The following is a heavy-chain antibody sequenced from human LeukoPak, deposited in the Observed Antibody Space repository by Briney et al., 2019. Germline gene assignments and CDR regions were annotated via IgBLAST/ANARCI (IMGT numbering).Heavy chain of an antibody. V-gene: IGHV4-59*01. CDR3: ARDNRYDSSGYYPHHFDY. CDR2: IYYSGST. CDR1: GGSISSYY. Sequence: PSETLSLTCTVSGGSISSYYWSWIRQPPGKGLEWVGYIYYSGSTNYNPSLKSRVTISVDTSKNQFSLKLSSVTAADTAVYYCARDNRYDSSGYYPHHFDYWGQGTLVTVSS. J-gene: IGHJ4*02. D-gene: IGHD3-22*01.